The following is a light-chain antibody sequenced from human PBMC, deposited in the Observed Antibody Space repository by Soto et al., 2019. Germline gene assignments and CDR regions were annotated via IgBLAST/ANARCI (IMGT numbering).Light chain of an antibody. CDR1: SSNIGSSS. Sequence: QSVLTQPLSASGTPGQRVTISCSGSSSNIGSSSVNWYQQLPGAAPKLLIYNDNQWPSGVPDRFSGSRSGTSASLAISGLHSEDEADYYCAAWDVSLNGHYAFGTGTKLTVL. J-gene: IGLJ1*01. CDR3: AAWDVSLNGHYA. V-gene: IGLV1-44*01. CDR2: NDN.